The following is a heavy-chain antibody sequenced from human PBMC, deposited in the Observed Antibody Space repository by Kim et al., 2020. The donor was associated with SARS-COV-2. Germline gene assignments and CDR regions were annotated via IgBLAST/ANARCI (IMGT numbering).Heavy chain of an antibody. V-gene: IGHV3-30*18. CDR2: ISYDGSNK. Sequence: GGSLRLSCAASGFTFSSYGMHWVRQAPGKGLEWVAVISYDGSNKYYADSVKGRFTISRDNSKNTLYLQMNSLRAEDTAVYYCAKVYDSSGYYPLRSFDYWGQGTLVTVSS. D-gene: IGHD3-22*01. CDR3: AKVYDSSGYYPLRSFDY. J-gene: IGHJ4*02. CDR1: GFTFSSYG.